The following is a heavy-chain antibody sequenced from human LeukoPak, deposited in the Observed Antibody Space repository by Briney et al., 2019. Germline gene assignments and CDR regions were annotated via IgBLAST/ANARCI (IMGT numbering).Heavy chain of an antibody. CDR1: GGSFSGYY. CDR3: ARHSTPNYYDSSGYYSWFDP. V-gene: IGHV4-34*01. Sequence: SETLSLTCAVYGGSFSGYYWSWIRQPPGKGLEWIGEINHSGSTNYNPSLKSRVTISVDTSKNQFSLKLSSATAADTAVYYCARHSTPNYYDSSGYYSWFDPWGQGTLVTVSS. D-gene: IGHD3-22*01. CDR2: INHSGST. J-gene: IGHJ5*02.